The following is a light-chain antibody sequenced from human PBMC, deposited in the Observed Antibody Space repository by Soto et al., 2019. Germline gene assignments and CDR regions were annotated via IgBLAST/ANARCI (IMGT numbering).Light chain of an antibody. V-gene: IGKV3-20*01. CDR1: QSVSRRY. CDR3: QQYGSSPPYT. Sequence: EIVLTQSPGTLSLSPGERATLSCRASQSVSRRYLAWYRQKPGQPPRLLIYAASSRDTGIPDRFSGSGSGTDFTLTISRLEPEDFAVYYCQQYGSSPPYTFGQGTKLEI. J-gene: IGKJ2*01. CDR2: AAS.